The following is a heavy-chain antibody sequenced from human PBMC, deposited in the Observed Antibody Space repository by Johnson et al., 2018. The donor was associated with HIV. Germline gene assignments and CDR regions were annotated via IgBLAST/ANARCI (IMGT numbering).Heavy chain of an antibody. Sequence: VQLVESGGGLVQPGGSLRLSCAASGFTFSSYDMHWVRQATGKGLEWVSAIGTAGDTYYPGSVKGRFTISRDNSKNTLYLQMNSLRAEDTAVYYCARETRSAAAGHGAFDVWGQGTMVTVSS. J-gene: IGHJ3*01. CDR2: IGTAGDT. V-gene: IGHV3-13*01. CDR3: ARETRSAAAGHGAFDV. CDR1: GFTFSSYD. D-gene: IGHD6-13*01.